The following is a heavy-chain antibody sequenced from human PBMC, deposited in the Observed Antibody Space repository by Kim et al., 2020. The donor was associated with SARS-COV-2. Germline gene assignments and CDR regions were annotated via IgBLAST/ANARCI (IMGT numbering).Heavy chain of an antibody. V-gene: IGHV3-23*01. Sequence: GGSLRLSCAASGFTFSSYAMSWVRQAPGKGLEWVSAISGSGGSTYYADSVKGRFTISRDNSKNTLYLQMNSLRAEDTAVYYCAKDRGWCSSGCGYFDLWGRGTLVTVSS. CDR2: ISGSGGST. CDR3: AKDRGWCSSGCGYFDL. CDR1: GFTFSSYA. J-gene: IGHJ2*01. D-gene: IGHD6-19*01.